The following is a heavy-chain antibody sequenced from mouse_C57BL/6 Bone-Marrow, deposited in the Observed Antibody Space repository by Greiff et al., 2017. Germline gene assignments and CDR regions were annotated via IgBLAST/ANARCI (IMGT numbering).Heavy chain of an antibody. CDR3: ARHEGYFDV. CDR2: ISNGGGST. Sequence: VQLKESGGGLVQPGGSLKLSCAASGFTSSDYYMYWVRQTPEKRLEWVAYISNGGGSTYYPDTVKGRFTISRDNAKTTLYLQMSRLKSEDTAMYYCARHEGYFDVWGTGTTVTVSS. J-gene: IGHJ1*03. CDR1: GFTSSDYY. V-gene: IGHV5-12*01.